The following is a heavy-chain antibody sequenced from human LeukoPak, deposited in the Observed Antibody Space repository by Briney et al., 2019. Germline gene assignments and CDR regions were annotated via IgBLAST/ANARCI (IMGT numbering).Heavy chain of an antibody. CDR2: IYSSGST. V-gene: IGHV4-4*07. D-gene: IGHD6-19*01. CDR3: ARLYGSGWICDL. Sequence: KPSETLSLTCSVSGGSINSYYWSWIRQPAGKGLEWIGRIYSSGSTNYNPSLKSRVTMSVDTSKNQLSLRLSSVTAADTAVYYCARLYGSGWICDLWGQGTLVTVSS. J-gene: IGHJ5*02. CDR1: GGSINSYY.